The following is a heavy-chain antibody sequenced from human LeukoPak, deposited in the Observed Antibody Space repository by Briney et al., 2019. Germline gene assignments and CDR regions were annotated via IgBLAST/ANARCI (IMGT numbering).Heavy chain of an antibody. CDR1: GGTFSSYA. CDR3: ARDKPNSSGHYHGFDP. J-gene: IGHJ5*02. V-gene: IGHV1-69*13. Sequence: SVKVSCKASGGTFSSYAISWVRQAPGQGLEWMGGIIPIFGTANYAQKFQGRVTITADESTSTAYMELSSLRSEDTAVYYCARDKPNSSGHYHGFDPWGQGTLVTVSS. D-gene: IGHD3-22*01. CDR2: IIPIFGTA.